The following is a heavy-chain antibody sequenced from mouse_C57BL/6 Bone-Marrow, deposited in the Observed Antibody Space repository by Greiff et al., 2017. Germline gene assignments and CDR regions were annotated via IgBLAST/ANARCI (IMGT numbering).Heavy chain of an antibody. CDR1: GFNIKDDY. CDR3: TGSGAVVATRCYFDY. Sequence: EVQLQQSGAELVRPGASVKLSCTASGFNIKDDYMHWVKQRPEQGLEWIGWIDPENGDTEYASKFQGKATITADTSSNTAYLQLRSLTSEDTAVYYGTGSGAVVATRCYFDYWGQGTTLTVSS. V-gene: IGHV14-4*01. D-gene: IGHD1-1*01. CDR2: IDPENGDT. J-gene: IGHJ2*01.